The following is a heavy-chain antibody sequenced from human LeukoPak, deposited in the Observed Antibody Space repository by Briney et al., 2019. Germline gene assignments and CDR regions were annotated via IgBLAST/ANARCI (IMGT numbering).Heavy chain of an antibody. CDR2: INHSGST. CDR1: GGSFSGYY. Sequence: SETLSLTCAVYGGSFSGYYWSWIRQPPGKGLEWIGEINHSGSTNYNPSLKSRVTISVDTSKNQFSLKLSSVTAADTAVYYCARPLFSYRQGRGGSAFDIWGQGTMVTVSS. V-gene: IGHV4-34*01. J-gene: IGHJ3*02. D-gene: IGHD2-2*01. CDR3: ARPLFSYRQGRGGSAFDI.